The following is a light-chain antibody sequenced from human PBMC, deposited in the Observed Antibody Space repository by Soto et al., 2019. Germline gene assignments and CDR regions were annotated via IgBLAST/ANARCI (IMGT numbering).Light chain of an antibody. J-gene: IGKJ5*01. Sequence: EIVMTQSPATLSVSPGERATLSCRASQSIRINVGWYQQRPGQAPRLLIYGASTRATGIPARFSGSGSGTEFTPPTSSRDSEDSAVYYCKQHNSGGQITSEQGTRREIK. V-gene: IGKV3-15*01. CDR3: KQHNSGGQIT. CDR1: QSIRIN. CDR2: GAS.